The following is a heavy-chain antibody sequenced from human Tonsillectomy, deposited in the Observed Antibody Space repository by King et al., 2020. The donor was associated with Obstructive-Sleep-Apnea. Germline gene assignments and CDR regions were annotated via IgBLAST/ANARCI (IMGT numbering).Heavy chain of an antibody. D-gene: IGHD2-2*01. CDR2: INSDGSTT. CDR3: ARDRDCRSTSCFFGMDV. Sequence: VQLVESGGGLVQPGGSLRLSCAASGFTFSSYWMHWVRQATGKGLVWVSRINSDGSTTTYADSVKGRFTISRDNAKNTLHLQMSSLRAEDTAVYFCARDRDCRSTSCFFGMDVWGQGTTVTVSS. J-gene: IGHJ6*02. CDR1: GFTFSSYW. V-gene: IGHV3-74*01.